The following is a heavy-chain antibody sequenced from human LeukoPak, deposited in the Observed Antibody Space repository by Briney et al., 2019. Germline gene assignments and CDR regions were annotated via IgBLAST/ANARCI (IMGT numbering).Heavy chain of an antibody. Sequence: GGSLRLSCVVSGFNLSHYAMHWVRQAPGKGLEWVSTILSGGATYYADSVKGRLTISRDNSKNTLYLQINGLRAEDTAVYYCAKQSPNYDSLTGYSSRTFDYWGQGTLVTVSS. J-gene: IGHJ4*02. V-gene: IGHV3-23*01. CDR3: AKQSPNYDSLTGYSSRTFDY. CDR1: GFNLSHYA. D-gene: IGHD3-9*01. CDR2: ILSGGAT.